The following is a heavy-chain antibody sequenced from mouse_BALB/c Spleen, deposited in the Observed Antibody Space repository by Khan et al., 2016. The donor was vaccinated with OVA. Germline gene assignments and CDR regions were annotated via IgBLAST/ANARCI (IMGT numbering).Heavy chain of an antibody. CDR1: GFTFSTYG. CDR2: INSDGDYT. Sequence: EVELVESGGDLVKPGGSLRLSCAASGFTFSTYGMSWVRQPPDKRLEWVATINSDGDYTYYPDTVKGRFTISSNNAENTLYLQMSSLQSEDTAIYYCASHLTGSFAYWGQGTLVTVSA. CDR3: ASHLTGSFAY. J-gene: IGHJ3*01. D-gene: IGHD4-1*01. V-gene: IGHV5-6*01.